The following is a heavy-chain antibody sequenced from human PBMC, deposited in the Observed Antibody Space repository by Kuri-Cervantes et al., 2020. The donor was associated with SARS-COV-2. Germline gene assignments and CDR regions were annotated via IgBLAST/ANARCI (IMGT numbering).Heavy chain of an antibody. Sequence: SETLSLTCAVSGYSISSGYYWSWIRQSPGKGLEWIGELDHSGRANYNPSLKSRVTISVDKSKNQFSLTLASVTAADTAVYYCARAPTSIYGVLIALFSSNAFDVWGQGTKVTVSS. D-gene: IGHD2-21*01. CDR2: LDHSGRA. J-gene: IGHJ3*01. CDR3: ARAPTSIYGVLIALFSSNAFDV. CDR1: GYSISSGYY. V-gene: IGHV4-38-2*01.